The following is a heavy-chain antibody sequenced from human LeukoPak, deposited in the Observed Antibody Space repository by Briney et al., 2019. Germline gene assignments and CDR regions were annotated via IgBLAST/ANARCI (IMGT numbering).Heavy chain of an antibody. CDR1: GGTFSNYA. Sequence: SVKVSCKASGGTFSNYAISWVRQAPGQGLEWMGGVIPMFGTENYAQKFQGRVTITADESTSTIYMDLSSLRSEDTAVYYCARQWADGFDMWGQGTMVTVSS. D-gene: IGHD1-26*01. CDR3: ARQWADGFDM. V-gene: IGHV1-69*13. CDR2: VIPMFGTE. J-gene: IGHJ3*02.